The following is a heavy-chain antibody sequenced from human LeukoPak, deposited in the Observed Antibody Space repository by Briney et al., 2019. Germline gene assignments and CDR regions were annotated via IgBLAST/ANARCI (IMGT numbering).Heavy chain of an antibody. CDR2: INPNSGGT. Sequence: SSVNVSCKASVYTFTGYYMHWVRQAPGQGLEWMGWINPNSGGTNYAQKFQGRVTMPRDTSISPAYMELSRLRSDDTAVYYCARVRSSSWYEAYYFDYWGQGTLVTVSS. CDR3: ARVRSSSWYEAYYFDY. V-gene: IGHV1-2*02. D-gene: IGHD6-13*01. J-gene: IGHJ4*02. CDR1: VYTFTGYY.